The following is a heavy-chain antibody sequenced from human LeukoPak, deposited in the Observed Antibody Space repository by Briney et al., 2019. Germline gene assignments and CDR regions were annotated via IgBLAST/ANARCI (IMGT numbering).Heavy chain of an antibody. CDR3: ARGPIAAVAFFDY. J-gene: IGHJ4*02. CDR1: GYTFTNYA. CDR2: INADNGDT. V-gene: IGHV1-3*01. Sequence: GASVKVSCRASGYTFTNYAIHCVRQAPGQRLEWMGWINADNGDTKYLQRFQGRVTITRDTSASTAYMEMSSLRYEDTAVFYCARGPIAAVAFFDYWGQGTLVTVSS. D-gene: IGHD6-13*01.